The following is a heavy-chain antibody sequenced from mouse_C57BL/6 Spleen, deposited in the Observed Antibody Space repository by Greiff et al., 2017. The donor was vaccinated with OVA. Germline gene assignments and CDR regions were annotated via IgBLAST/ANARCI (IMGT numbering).Heavy chain of an antibody. CDR1: GYTFTDYN. V-gene: IGHV1-18*01. J-gene: IGHJ3*01. Sequence: EVKLVESGPELVKPGASVKIPCKASGYTFTDYNMDWVKQSHGKSLEWIGDINPNNGGTIYNQKFKGKATLTVDKSSSTAYMELRSLTSEDTAVYYCARGDYDEGFAYWGQGTLVTVSA. CDR2: INPNNGGT. D-gene: IGHD2-4*01. CDR3: ARGDYDEGFAY.